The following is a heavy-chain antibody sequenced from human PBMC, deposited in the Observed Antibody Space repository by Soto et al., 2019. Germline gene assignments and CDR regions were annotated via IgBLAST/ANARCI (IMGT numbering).Heavy chain of an antibody. CDR3: ARHSIAATLYYGMDV. V-gene: IGHV5-10-1*01. Sequence: VESLKISCNASRFSFTNYWIGCGLQVRVKVLEWMGRIDPSDSYTNYSPSFQGHVTISADKSIGTAYLQWSSLKASDTARYYCARHSIAATLYYGMDVWGLGTTVTVSS. J-gene: IGHJ6*02. D-gene: IGHD5-12*01. CDR1: RFSFTNYW. CDR2: IDPSDSYT.